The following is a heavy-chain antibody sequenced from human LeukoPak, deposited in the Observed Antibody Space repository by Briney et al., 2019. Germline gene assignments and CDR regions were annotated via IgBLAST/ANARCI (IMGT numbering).Heavy chain of an antibody. CDR3: ARSSSGYYYYYYMGV. Sequence: ASVKVSCKASGGTFSSYAISWVRQAPGQGLEWMGGIIPIFGTANYAQKFQGRVTITADESTSTAYMELSSLRSEDTAVYYCARSSSGYYYYYYMGVWGKGTTVTVSS. V-gene: IGHV1-69*13. CDR2: IIPIFGTA. J-gene: IGHJ6*03. CDR1: GGTFSSYA. D-gene: IGHD6-19*01.